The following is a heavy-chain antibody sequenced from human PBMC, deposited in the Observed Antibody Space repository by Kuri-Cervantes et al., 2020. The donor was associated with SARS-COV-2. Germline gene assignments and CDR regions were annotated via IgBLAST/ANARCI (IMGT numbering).Heavy chain of an antibody. V-gene: IGHV3-53*01. J-gene: IGHJ6*02. CDR2: IYSGGST. CDR1: GFTFSSYE. CDR3: ARDDSSSSRPGYGYGMDV. Sequence: GGSLRLSCAASGFTFSSYEMNWVRQAPGKGLEWVSVIYSGGSTYYADSVKGRFTISRDNSKNTLYLQMNSLRAEDTAVYYCARDDSSSSRPGYGYGMDVWGQGTTVTVSS. D-gene: IGHD6-6*01.